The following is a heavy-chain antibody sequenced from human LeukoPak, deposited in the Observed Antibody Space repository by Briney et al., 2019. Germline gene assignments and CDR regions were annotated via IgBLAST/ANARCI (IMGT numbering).Heavy chain of an antibody. CDR2: IVVGSGNT. CDR1: GYTFTSYG. V-gene: IGHV1-58*02. CDR3: AAIDYGDYYYDY. D-gene: IGHD4-17*01. Sequence: SVKVSCKASGYTFTSYGISWVRQAPGQGLEWMGWIVVGSGNTNYAQKFQERVTITRDMSTSTAYMELSSLRSEDTAVYYCAAIDYGDYYYDYWGQGTLVTVSS. J-gene: IGHJ4*02.